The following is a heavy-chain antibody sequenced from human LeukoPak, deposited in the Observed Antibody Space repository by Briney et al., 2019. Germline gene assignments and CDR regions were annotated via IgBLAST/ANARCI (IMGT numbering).Heavy chain of an antibody. J-gene: IGHJ3*02. D-gene: IGHD2-15*01. Sequence: ASVKVSCKASGYTFTSYGISWVRQAPGQGLEWMGWISAYNGNTNYAQTLHGRVTMTTDTSTSTAYMELRRLRSDDTAVSYCARDRGPASDAFDIWGQGTMVTVSS. V-gene: IGHV1-18*01. CDR1: GYTFTSYG. CDR2: ISAYNGNT. CDR3: ARDRGPASDAFDI.